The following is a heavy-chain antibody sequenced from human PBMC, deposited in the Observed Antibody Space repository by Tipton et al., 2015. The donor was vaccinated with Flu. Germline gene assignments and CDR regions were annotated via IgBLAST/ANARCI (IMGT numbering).Heavy chain of an antibody. V-gene: IGHV4-31*03. D-gene: IGHD5-12*01. J-gene: IGHJ5*02. Sequence: TLSLTCTVSGGSISSGGYYWSWIRRHPGKGLEWIGYIYYSGSTYYNPSLKSRVTISVDTSKNQFSLKLSSVTAADTAVYYCARASGPSWFDPWGQGTLVTVSS. CDR2: IYYSGST. CDR3: ARASGPSWFDP. CDR1: GGSISSGGYY.